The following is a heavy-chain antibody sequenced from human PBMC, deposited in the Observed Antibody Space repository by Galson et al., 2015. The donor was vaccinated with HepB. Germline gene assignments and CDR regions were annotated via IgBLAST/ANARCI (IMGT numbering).Heavy chain of an antibody. J-gene: IGHJ4*02. CDR1: GFTFSRYW. CDR3: AKSRPGSNGSKLDY. CDR2: VKQDGSEK. Sequence: SLRLSCAASGFTFSRYWMNWVRQAPGKGLEWVANVKQDGSEKYYVDSVKGRFTISRDNAKNSLYLQMNSLRAEDTAVYYCAKSRPGSNGSKLDYWGQGTLVTVSS. D-gene: IGHD2-8*01. V-gene: IGHV3-7*03.